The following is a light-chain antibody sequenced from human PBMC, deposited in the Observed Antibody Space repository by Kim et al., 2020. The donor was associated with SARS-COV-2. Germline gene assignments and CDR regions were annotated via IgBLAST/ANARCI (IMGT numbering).Light chain of an antibody. J-gene: IGLJ2*01. Sequence: VKHTQSRGSGYGNVAVGWHQPRPEERPRYLMKINSDSSHSEGDGIPDRFSGTSSGAERYLAISGLQSEEKANYYCQTWGTGIQAVFGGGTKVTVL. CDR1: SGYGNVA. CDR3: QTWGTGIQAV. CDR2: INSDSSH. V-gene: IGLV4-69*01.